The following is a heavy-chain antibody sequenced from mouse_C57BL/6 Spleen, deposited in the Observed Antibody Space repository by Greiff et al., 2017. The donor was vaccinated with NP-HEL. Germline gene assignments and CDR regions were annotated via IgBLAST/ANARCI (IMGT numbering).Heavy chain of an antibody. Sequence: QVQLQQPGAELVRPGTSVKLSCKASGYTFTSYWMHWVKQRPGQGLEWIGVIDPSDSYTNYNQKFKGKATLTVDTSSSTAYMQLSSLTSEDSAVYYCASYYAHYFDYWGQGTTLTVSS. D-gene: IGHD2-1*01. CDR1: GYTFTSYW. CDR3: ASYYAHYFDY. CDR2: IDPSDSYT. J-gene: IGHJ2*01. V-gene: IGHV1-59*01.